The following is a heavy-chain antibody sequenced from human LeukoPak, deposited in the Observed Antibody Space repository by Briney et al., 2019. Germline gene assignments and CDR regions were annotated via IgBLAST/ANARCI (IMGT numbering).Heavy chain of an antibody. CDR2: INPNSGGT. CDR1: GYTFTGYY. J-gene: IGHJ4*02. D-gene: IGHD6-13*01. V-gene: IGHV1-2*02. CDR3: ARERHGSSLFDY. Sequence: GASVNVSFKASGYTFTGYYMHWVRQAPGQGREWMGWINPNSGGTNYAQKFQGRVTMTRDTSISTAYMELSRLRSDDTAVYYCARERHGSSLFDYWGQGTLVTVSS.